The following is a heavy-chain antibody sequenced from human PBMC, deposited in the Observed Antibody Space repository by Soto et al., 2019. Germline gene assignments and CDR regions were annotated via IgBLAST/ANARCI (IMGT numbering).Heavy chain of an antibody. V-gene: IGHV1-69*13. Sequence: SVKVSCKASGGTFSSYAISWVRQAPGQGLEWMGGIIPIFGTANYAQKFQGRVTITADESTSTAYMELSSLKSEDTAVYYWARGRDAEGSLAFDYWGQGTLVTVSS. CDR1: GGTFSSYA. J-gene: IGHJ4*02. D-gene: IGHD3-16*02. CDR3: ARGRDAEGSLAFDY. CDR2: IIPIFGTA.